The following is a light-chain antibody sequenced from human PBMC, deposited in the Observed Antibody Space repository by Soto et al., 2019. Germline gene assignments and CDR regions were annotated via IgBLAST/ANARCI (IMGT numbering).Light chain of an antibody. Sequence: QSALTQPRSVSGSPGQSVTISCTGTSNDVGTYNYVSWYQQHPGKAPKLMIYDVTARPSGVPDRFSGSKSGNTASLTISGLQAEDEAHYYCCSYAGSYTLEVFGGGTKLTVL. V-gene: IGLV2-11*01. J-gene: IGLJ2*01. CDR2: DVT. CDR1: SNDVGTYNY. CDR3: CSYAGSYTLEV.